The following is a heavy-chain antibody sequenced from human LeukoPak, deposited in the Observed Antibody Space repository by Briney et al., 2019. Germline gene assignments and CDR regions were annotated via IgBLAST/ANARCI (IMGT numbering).Heavy chain of an antibody. CDR2: ISGSGGST. J-gene: IGHJ4*02. D-gene: IGHD4-23*01. CDR1: GFTFSSYA. Sequence: GGSLRLSCAASGFTFSSYAMSWVRQAPGKGLEWVSAISGSGGSTYYADSVKGRFTISRDNSKNTLYLQMNSLRAEDTAVYFCAKSRWVSPNGPPKISKNGGQGPLAPVSS. V-gene: IGHV3-23*01. CDR3: AKSRWVSPNGPPKISKN.